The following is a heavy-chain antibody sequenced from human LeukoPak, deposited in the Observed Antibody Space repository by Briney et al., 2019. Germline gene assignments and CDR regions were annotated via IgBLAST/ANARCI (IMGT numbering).Heavy chain of an antibody. CDR1: GYSLTSDW. D-gene: IGHD5-18*01. CDR3: ARHGRDSYGYGSDY. J-gene: IGHJ4*02. V-gene: IGHV5-51*01. Sequence: GESLKISCKGSGYSLTSDWIGWVREMPGKGLEWMGIIYPGDSDTRYSPSCQGQVSISADKSIGTAYLQWSSLKASDTAMYYCARHGRDSYGYGSDYWGQGTLVTVSS. CDR2: IYPGDSDT.